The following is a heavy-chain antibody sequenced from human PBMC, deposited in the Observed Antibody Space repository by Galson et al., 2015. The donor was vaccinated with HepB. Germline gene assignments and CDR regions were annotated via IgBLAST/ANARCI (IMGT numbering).Heavy chain of an antibody. V-gene: IGHV3-66*01. J-gene: IGHJ3*02. D-gene: IGHD5-24*01. CDR2: IYSGGST. CDR3: ARVKVEMATMGAFDI. CDR1: GFTVSSNY. Sequence: SLRLSCAASGFTVSSNYMSWVRQAPGKGLEWVSVIYSGGSTYYADSVKGRFTISRDNSKNTLYLQMNSLRAEDTAVYYCARVKVEMATMGAFDIWGQGTMVTVSS.